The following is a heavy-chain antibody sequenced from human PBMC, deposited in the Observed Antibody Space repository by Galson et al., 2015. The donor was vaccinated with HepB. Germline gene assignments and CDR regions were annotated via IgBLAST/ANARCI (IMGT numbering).Heavy chain of an antibody. V-gene: IGHV1-69*04. J-gene: IGHJ6*03. Sequence: SVKVSCKASGGTFSSYAISWVRQAPGQGLEWMGRIIPILGIANYAQKFQGRVTITADKSTSTAYMELSSLRSEDTAVYYCARGNSRRRFLEWTHYYYYMDVWGKGTTVTVSS. D-gene: IGHD3-3*01. CDR2: IIPILGIA. CDR3: ARGNSRRRFLEWTHYYYYMDV. CDR1: GGTFSSYA.